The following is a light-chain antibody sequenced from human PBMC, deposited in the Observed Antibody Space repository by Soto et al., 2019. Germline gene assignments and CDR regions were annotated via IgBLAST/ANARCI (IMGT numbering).Light chain of an antibody. J-gene: IGKJ1*01. CDR3: QQYNSYSWT. CDR1: QSISTW. CDR2: KAS. V-gene: IGKV1-5*03. Sequence: DIQMTQSPSTLSVSVGDRVTNTCRASQSISTWLAWYQQKPGKAPNLLIYKASSLESGVPSRFSGSGSGTEFTLTISSLQPDDSATYYCQQYNSYSWTFGQGTKVDIK.